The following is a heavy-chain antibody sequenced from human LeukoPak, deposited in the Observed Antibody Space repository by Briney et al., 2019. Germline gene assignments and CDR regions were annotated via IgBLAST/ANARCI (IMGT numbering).Heavy chain of an antibody. CDR3: GRAGSGSYTRTYYYYYMYV. CDR2: IISSSRKI. CDR1: GFTFSSYS. V-gene: IGHV3-21*01. Sequence: PGGSLRLSCAASGFTFSSYSMNRVRQAPGKALEGVSSIISSSRKIYYAHSVKGRFTISRATANNSPYLQMNSLRAQDTAVYCCGRAGSGSYTRTYYYYYMYVWGKGATVTVSS. J-gene: IGHJ6*03. D-gene: IGHD1-26*01.